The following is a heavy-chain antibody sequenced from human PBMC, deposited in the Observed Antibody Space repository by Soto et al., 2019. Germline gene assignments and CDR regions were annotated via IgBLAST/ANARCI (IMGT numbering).Heavy chain of an antibody. D-gene: IGHD6-13*01. CDR3: AKLGAAAGTKGI. Sequence: GGSLRLYCAAPGFTFSSYGIRWVRQAPGKGLEWVAVISYDGSNKYYADSVKGRFTISRDNSKNTLYLQMNSLRAEDTAVYYCAKLGAAAGTKGIWGQGTMVTVSS. V-gene: IGHV3-30*18. J-gene: IGHJ3*02. CDR1: GFTFSSYG. CDR2: ISYDGSNK.